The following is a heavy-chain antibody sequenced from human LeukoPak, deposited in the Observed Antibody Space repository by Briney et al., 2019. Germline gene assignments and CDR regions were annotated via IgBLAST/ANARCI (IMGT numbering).Heavy chain of an antibody. V-gene: IGHV4-59*11. CDR1: GGSISSHY. J-gene: IGHJ4*02. CDR3: ARGTYDYIWGSYRLGYFDY. D-gene: IGHD3-16*02. CDR2: IYYSGST. Sequence: PSETLSLTCTVSGGSISSHYWSWIRQPPGKGLEWIGYIYYSGSTNYNPSLKSRVTISVDTSKNQFSLKLSSVTAADTAVYYCARGTYDYIWGSYRLGYFDYWGQGTLVTVSS.